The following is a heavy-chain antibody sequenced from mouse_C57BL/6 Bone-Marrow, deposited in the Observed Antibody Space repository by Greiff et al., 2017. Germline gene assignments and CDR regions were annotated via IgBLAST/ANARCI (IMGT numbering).Heavy chain of an antibody. CDR1: GYTFTSSW. J-gene: IGHJ3*01. V-gene: IGHV1-64*01. CDR3: ARYATGVAEGLAY. Sequence: QVQLQQPGAELVKPGASVKLSCKASGYTFTSSWMHWVQQRPGPGLEWIGVIPPNSGSTNYNEKFKSKATLTVDKSSSTAYMQLSSLTSEDSAVYDGARYATGVAEGLAYWGQGTLVTVAA. CDR2: IPPNSGST. D-gene: IGHD1-1*01.